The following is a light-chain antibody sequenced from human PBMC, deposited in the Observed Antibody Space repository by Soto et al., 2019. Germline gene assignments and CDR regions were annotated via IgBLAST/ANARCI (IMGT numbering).Light chain of an antibody. CDR2: GAS. Sequence: VVTHPPASRSVPPVVRVTISSRPGPISSNVAWHQQRPGQAPRLLIYGASVRATGVPARFSGSGSGTEFTLTIDSLQSEDDAVYFCQQYNNWPYTFGQGTKVDIK. V-gene: IGKV3-15*01. CDR1: PISSN. J-gene: IGKJ2*01. CDR3: QQYNNWPYT.